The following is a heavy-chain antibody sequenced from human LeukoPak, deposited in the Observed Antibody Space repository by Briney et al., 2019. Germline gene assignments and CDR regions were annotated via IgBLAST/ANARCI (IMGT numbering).Heavy chain of an antibody. J-gene: IGHJ5*02. V-gene: IGHV4-39*01. Sequence: SETLSLTCTVSGGFISSSNYYWGWIRQPPGKGLEWIGSMSYSGSTYYNPSLKSRVTISVDTSRNQFSLELGSVTAADTAVFYCVRQYIVDSKNWFDPWGQGALVTVSS. CDR1: GGFISSSNYY. D-gene: IGHD5-12*01. CDR2: MSYSGST. CDR3: VRQYIVDSKNWFDP.